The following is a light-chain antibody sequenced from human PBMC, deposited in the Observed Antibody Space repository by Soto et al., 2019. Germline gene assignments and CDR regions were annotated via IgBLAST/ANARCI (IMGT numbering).Light chain of an antibody. CDR1: QSVTNSY. CDR3: QQYSSSTPIT. Sequence: EIVLTQSPDTLSLSPREGATLSFRASQSVTNSYLAWYQQKPGQAPRLLIYGASSRATGIPDRFSGSGSETDFTLTISRLEPEDFAMYYCQQYSSSTPITFGQGTRLEIK. V-gene: IGKV3-20*01. CDR2: GAS. J-gene: IGKJ5*01.